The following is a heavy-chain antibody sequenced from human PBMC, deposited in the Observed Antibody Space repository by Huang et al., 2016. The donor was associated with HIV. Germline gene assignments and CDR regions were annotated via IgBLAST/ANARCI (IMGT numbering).Heavy chain of an antibody. D-gene: IGHD1-1*01. CDR2: IYHTGSA. CDR1: GGSISRGGYY. CDR3: ASLSRHQLDFDY. J-gene: IGHJ4*02. V-gene: IGHV4-30-4*08. Sequence: QVQLQESGPGLVKPSETLSLTCTVSGGSISRGGYYWSWIRQSPGRGLGWIGYIYHTGSAYLNPSLKSRSVTSIDTSNNQFSLKLNSVTVADTAVYYCASLSRHQLDFDYWGQGILVTVSS.